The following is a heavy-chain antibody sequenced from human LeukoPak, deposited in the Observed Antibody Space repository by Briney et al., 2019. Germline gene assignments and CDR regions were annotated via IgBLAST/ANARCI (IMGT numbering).Heavy chain of an antibody. V-gene: IGHV5-51*01. CDR3: ARRYCSSTTCYRDAFDI. D-gene: IGHD2-2*01. Sequence: GESLKISCRGSGYSFPIYRIGWVRQMPGKGLDWMGIIYPGDSDTRYSPSFQGRVTISADKSISTAYLQWSSLRASDTAMYYCARRYCSSTTCYRDAFDIWGQGTMVTVSS. CDR2: IYPGDSDT. J-gene: IGHJ3*02. CDR1: GYSFPIYR.